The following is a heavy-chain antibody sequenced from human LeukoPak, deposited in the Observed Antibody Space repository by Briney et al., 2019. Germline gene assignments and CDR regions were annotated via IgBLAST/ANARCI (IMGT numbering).Heavy chain of an antibody. D-gene: IGHD6-13*01. CDR1: GGSISSYY. CDR3: ARGRHSSSWYSTYYFDY. J-gene: IGHJ4*02. CDR2: IYYGGST. Sequence: PSETLSLTCTVSGGSISSYYWSWIRQPPGKGLEWIGYIYYGGSTNYNPSLKSRVTISVDTSKNQFSLKLSSVTAADTAVYYCARGRHSSSWYSTYYFDYWGQGTLVTVSS. V-gene: IGHV4-59*01.